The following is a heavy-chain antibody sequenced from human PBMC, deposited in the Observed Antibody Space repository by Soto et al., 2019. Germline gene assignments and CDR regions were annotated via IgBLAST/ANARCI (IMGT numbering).Heavy chain of an antibody. CDR3: ARVGREVAFDF. J-gene: IGHJ4*02. CDR1: GFTFSDHY. Sequence: EVQLVESGGGLVQPGGSLRLSCAASGFTFSDHYMDWVRQAPGSGLEWVGRIRNKANSYITEYAASVKGRFTISRDDSKNSLYLQMNILKTDDTAVYYCARVGREVAFDFWGQGTLVTVSS. D-gene: IGHD5-12*01. CDR2: IRNKANSYIT. V-gene: IGHV3-72*01.